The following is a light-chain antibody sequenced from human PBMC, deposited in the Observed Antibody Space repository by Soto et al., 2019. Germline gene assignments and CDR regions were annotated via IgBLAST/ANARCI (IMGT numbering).Light chain of an antibody. CDR2: WAS. CDR3: QQYYSTPLT. CDR1: QSVLFSSNNNNY. Sequence: DIVMTQSPDSLAVSLGERATINCKSSQSVLFSSNNNNYLAWYQQKPGQPPKLLIYWASTRESGVPDRFSGAGSGTDFSLTISNLQAEDVAIYYCQQYYSTPLTFGGGTKVDIK. V-gene: IGKV4-1*01. J-gene: IGKJ4*01.